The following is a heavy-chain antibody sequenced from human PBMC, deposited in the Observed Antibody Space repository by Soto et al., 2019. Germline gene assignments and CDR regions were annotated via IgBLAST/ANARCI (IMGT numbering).Heavy chain of an antibody. J-gene: IGHJ4*02. CDR2: ISSSSSYK. V-gene: IGHV3-21*01. CDR1: RFTFSSYS. Sequence: GGSLRLSCAASRFTFSSYSVNWVRQAPGKGLEWVSSISSSSSYKYYADSVKGRFTISRDNAKNSLYLHMNNLRDEDTAVYYCARDLDENHVYGGNSPVDYWGQGVLVTVSS. CDR3: ARDLDENHVYGGNSPVDY. D-gene: IGHD4-17*01.